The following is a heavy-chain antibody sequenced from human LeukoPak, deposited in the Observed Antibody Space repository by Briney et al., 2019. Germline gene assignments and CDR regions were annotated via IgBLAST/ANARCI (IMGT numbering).Heavy chain of an antibody. CDR3: ATLVYSGSRYHFDT. D-gene: IGHD1-26*01. CDR2: FLYSGTT. J-gene: IGHJ4*02. Sequence: SETLSLTCSVSNGAVKNYYWTWIRQPPGQGLEWIGNFLYSGTTTYRASLDSRLIISVDNSKNTVSLGLFSVTAADTAVYYCATLVYSGSRYHFDTWGQGTLVTVSS. CDR1: NGAVKNYY. V-gene: IGHV4-59*02.